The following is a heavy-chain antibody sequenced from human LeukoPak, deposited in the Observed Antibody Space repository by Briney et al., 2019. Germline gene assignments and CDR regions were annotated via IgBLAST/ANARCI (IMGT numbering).Heavy chain of an antibody. CDR2: ISSSGSTI. D-gene: IGHD2-15*01. CDR1: GFTFSDYY. Sequence: GGSLRLSCAASGFTFSDYYMSWIRQAPGKGLEWVSYISSSGSTICYADSVKGRFTISRDNAKNSLYLQMNSLRAEDTAVYYCASGRPYCSGGSCPPDVWGKGTTVTVSS. J-gene: IGHJ6*04. CDR3: ASGRPYCSGGSCPPDV. V-gene: IGHV3-11*04.